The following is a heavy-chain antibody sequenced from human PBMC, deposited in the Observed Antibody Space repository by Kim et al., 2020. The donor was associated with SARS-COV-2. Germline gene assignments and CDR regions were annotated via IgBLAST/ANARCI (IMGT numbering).Heavy chain of an antibody. CDR1: GASISSSTYY. V-gene: IGHV4-39*01. J-gene: IGHJ6*02. CDR2: IYYSGST. CDR3: ARHYCGTATCFRVMDV. D-gene: IGHD2-2*01. Sequence: SETLSLTCTVSGASISSSTYYWAWIRQPPGTGPEWIGTIYYSGSTYYNPSLKSRVTISVDTSKNQFSLRLSSVTAADTAVYYCARHYCGTATCFRVMDVWGQGPRSPSP.